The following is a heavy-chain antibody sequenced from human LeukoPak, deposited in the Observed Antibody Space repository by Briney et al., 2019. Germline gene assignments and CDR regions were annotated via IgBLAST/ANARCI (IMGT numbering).Heavy chain of an antibody. CDR1: GYTFTSYG. Sequence: GASVKVSCKASGYTFTSYGISWVRQAPGQGLEWMGIINPSGGSTSYAQKFQGRVTMTRDMSTSTVYMELSSLRSEDTAVYYCARWIPYGTASWFDPWGQGTLVTVSS. D-gene: IGHD2-8*02. V-gene: IGHV1-46*01. J-gene: IGHJ5*02. CDR3: ARWIPYGTASWFDP. CDR2: INPSGGST.